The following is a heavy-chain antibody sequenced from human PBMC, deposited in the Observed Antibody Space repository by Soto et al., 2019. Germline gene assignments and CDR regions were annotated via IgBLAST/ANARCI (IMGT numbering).Heavy chain of an antibody. CDR1: GCTFSSYA. D-gene: IGHD3-10*01. Sequence: SVKVSCKASGCTFSSYAISWVRQAPGQGLEWMGGIIPIFGTANYAQKFQGRVTITADESTSTAYMELSSLRSEDTAVYYCARVESGVRGAYYYGMDVWGQGTTVTVSS. CDR2: IIPIFGTA. CDR3: ARVESGVRGAYYYGMDV. J-gene: IGHJ6*02. V-gene: IGHV1-69*13.